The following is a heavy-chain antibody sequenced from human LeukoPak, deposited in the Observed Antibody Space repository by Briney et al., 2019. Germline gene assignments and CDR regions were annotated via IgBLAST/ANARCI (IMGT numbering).Heavy chain of an antibody. CDR3: AKDPGWNDVYAFDI. V-gene: IGHV3-23*01. Sequence: LPGGSLRLSCAASGFTFSSYVMSWVRQAPGKGLEWVSGISGSGDSTYYADSVKGRFTISRDNSKNTLYLQMNSLRAEDTAVYYCAKDPGWNDVYAFDIWGQGTMVTVSS. D-gene: IGHD1-1*01. CDR2: ISGSGDST. CDR1: GFTFSSYV. J-gene: IGHJ3*02.